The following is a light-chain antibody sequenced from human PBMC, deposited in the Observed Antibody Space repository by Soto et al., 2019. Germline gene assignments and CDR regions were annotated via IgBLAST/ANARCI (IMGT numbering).Light chain of an antibody. CDR2: KAT. V-gene: IGKV1-5*03. CDR1: LYTNGW. J-gene: IGKJ1*01. CDR3: QHYHSYSEA. Sequence: IQLTQSPSTLSASVGDRVTLTCLASLYTNGWLAWYQQKPGKAPKVLISKATTLESGVPSRFSGSGSGTEFTLTVSSLQPDDFATYYCQHYHSYSEAFGQGTKVDIK.